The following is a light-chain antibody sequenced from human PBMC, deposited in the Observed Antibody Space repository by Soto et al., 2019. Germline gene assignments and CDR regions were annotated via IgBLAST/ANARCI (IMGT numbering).Light chain of an antibody. CDR2: AAS. CDR1: QSICTY. V-gene: IGKV1-8*01. CDR3: QQYYIYPPT. Sequence: AIRMTQSPSSFSASTGDRVTITCRARQSICTYLAWYQQIPGRAPKLLIFAASTLQRGVPSRFSGSGSGTDFTLTISCLQSEDFATYYCQQYYIYPPTFGGGTKVEIK. J-gene: IGKJ4*02.